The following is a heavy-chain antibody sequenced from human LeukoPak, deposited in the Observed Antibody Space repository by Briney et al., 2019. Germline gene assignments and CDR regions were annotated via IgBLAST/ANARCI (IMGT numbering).Heavy chain of an antibody. CDR1: GGSISSSSYY. J-gene: IGHJ6*03. CDR3: ARASGSYYLGGYYYYMDV. D-gene: IGHD1-26*01. CDR2: IYYSGST. Sequence: PSETLSLTCTVSGGSISSSSYYWGWIRQPPGKGLEWIGSIYYSGSTYYNPSLKSRVTISVDTSKNQFSLKLSSVTTADTAVYYCARASGSYYLGGYYYYMDVWGKGTTVTISS. V-gene: IGHV4-39*07.